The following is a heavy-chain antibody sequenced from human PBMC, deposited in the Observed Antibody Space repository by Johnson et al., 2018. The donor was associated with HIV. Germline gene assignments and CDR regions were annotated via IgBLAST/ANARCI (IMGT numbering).Heavy chain of an antibody. D-gene: IGHD4-17*01. Sequence: QLVESGGSVVRPGGSLRVSCAASGISFDDYGMSWVRQAPGKGLEWVSGINWNGGSTHHADSVKGRFTISRDNAKNSLYLQMNSLRAEDTAVYYCARNSYGDRAFDIWGQGTMVTVSS. CDR2: INWNGGST. J-gene: IGHJ3*02. V-gene: IGHV3-20*04. CDR3: ARNSYGDRAFDI. CDR1: GISFDDYG.